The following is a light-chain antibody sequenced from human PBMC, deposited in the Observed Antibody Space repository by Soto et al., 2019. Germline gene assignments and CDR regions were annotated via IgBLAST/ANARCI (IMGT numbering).Light chain of an antibody. J-gene: IGLJ1*01. CDR1: SSKIGAGFD. V-gene: IGLV1-40*01. CDR2: GNS. CDR3: QSYDSSLSGYV. Sequence: QALLTQPPSVSGAPGQRGTISCTGSSSKIGAGFDVHWYQQLPGTAPKLLIYGNSNRPSGVPDRFSGSKSGTSASLAITGLQAEDEADYYCQSYDSSLSGYVFGTGTKVTVL.